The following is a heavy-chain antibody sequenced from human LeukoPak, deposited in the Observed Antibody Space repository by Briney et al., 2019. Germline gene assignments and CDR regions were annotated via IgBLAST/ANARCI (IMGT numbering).Heavy chain of an antibody. CDR2: INPNSGGT. V-gene: IGHV1-2*02. D-gene: IGHD5-24*01. CDR1: GHTFTGYY. Sequence: ASVKVSCKASGHTFTGYYMHWVRQAPGQGLEWMGWINPNSGGTNYAQKFQGRVTMTRDTSISTAYMELSRLRSDDTAVYYCARDEGGDGYNYNWFDPWGQGTLVTVSS. J-gene: IGHJ5*02. CDR3: ARDEGGDGYNYNWFDP.